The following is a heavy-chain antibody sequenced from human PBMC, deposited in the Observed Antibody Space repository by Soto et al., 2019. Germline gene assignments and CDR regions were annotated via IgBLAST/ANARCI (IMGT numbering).Heavy chain of an antibody. CDR1: GFTFSSYA. Sequence: QVQLVESGGGVVQPGRSLRLSCAASGFTFSSYAMHWVRQAPGKGLEWVAVISYDGSNKYYADSVKGRFTISRDNSKNRVYLQMNSLRAEDTAVYYCARDKQQLDVYYYYGMDVWGQGTTVTVSS. CDR2: ISYDGSNK. CDR3: ARDKQQLDVYYYYGMDV. J-gene: IGHJ6*02. V-gene: IGHV3-30-3*01. D-gene: IGHD6-13*01.